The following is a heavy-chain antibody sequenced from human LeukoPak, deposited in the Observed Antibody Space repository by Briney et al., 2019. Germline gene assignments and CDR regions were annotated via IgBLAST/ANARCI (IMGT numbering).Heavy chain of an antibody. CDR2: ISYDGSNK. CDR1: GFTFSSYG. V-gene: IGHV3-30*03. D-gene: IGHD3-10*01. J-gene: IGHJ4*02. Sequence: GRSLRLSCAASGFTFSSYGMHWVRQAPGKGLEWVAVISYDGSNKYYAGSVKGRFTISRDNSKNTLYLQMNSLRAEDTAVYYCAVTMVPIDYWGQGTLVTVSS. CDR3: AVTMVPIDY.